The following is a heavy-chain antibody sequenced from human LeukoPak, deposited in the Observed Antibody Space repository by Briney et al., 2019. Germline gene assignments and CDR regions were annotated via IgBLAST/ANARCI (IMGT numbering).Heavy chain of an antibody. CDR3: AKDLGDYVWGSYRPPPGFFDY. Sequence: PGGSLRPSCAASGFTFDDYAMHWVRQAPGKGLEWVSLISGDGGSTYYADSVKGRFTISRDNSKNSLYLQMSSLRTEDTALYYCAKDLGDYVWGSYRPPPGFFDYWGQGTLVTVSS. V-gene: IGHV3-43*02. CDR2: ISGDGGST. CDR1: GFTFDDYA. D-gene: IGHD3-16*02. J-gene: IGHJ4*02.